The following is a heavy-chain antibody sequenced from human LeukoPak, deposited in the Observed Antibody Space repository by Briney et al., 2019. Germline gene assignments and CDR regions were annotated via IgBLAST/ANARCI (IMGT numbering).Heavy chain of an antibody. CDR1: GYTCTSYG. CDR2: SSAYNSNT. Sequence: ASVKVSCNAAGYTCTSYGISWVRQAPVQGLEWMGCSSAYNSNTNYAQKLQSRVTMTTDTSTSTAYMELRSLRSEDTAVYYCARDTYYAILTGYYYYYGMDVWGQGTTVTVSS. J-gene: IGHJ6*02. V-gene: IGHV1-18*01. D-gene: IGHD3-9*01. CDR3: ARDTYYAILTGYYYYYGMDV.